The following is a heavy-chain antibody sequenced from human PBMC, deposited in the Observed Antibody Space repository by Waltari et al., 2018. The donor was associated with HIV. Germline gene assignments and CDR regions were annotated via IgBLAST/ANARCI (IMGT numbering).Heavy chain of an antibody. CDR1: RLTFGNSW. CDR3: ARAGRDGKLPPDY. CDR2: IKSDGSST. J-gene: IGHJ4*02. V-gene: IGHV3-74*01. Sequence: QLVESGACSVQPGGSLGIAWPAFRLTFGNSWIHWFRKAPGKGLVRFSRIKSDGSSTSYADSVKGRFTISRDNAKNTVYLQMNSLRAEDTAVYYCARAGRDGKLPPDYWGQGTLVTVSS. D-gene: IGHD1-26*01.